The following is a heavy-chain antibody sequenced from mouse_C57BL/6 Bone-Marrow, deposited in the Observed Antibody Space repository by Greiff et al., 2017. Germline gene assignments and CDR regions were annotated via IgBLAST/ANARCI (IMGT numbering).Heavy chain of an antibody. D-gene: IGHD2-10*02. CDR1: GYTFTGYW. J-gene: IGHJ4*01. V-gene: IGHV1-55*01. CDR3: ARPSTNAMDD. CDR2: IYPGSGST. Sequence: QVQLQQPGAELVKPGASVKMSCKASGYTFTGYWITWVKQRPGQGLEWIGVIYPGSGSTNYNEKFKSKATLTVDTSSSTAYMQLSSLRSEDSAVYCNARPSTNAMDDWGQGPSVTVAS.